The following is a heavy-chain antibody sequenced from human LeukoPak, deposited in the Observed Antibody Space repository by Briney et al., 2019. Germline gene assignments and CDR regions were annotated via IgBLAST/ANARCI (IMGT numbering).Heavy chain of an antibody. CDR1: GGSISSYY. D-gene: IGHD3-22*01. J-gene: IGHJ5*02. Sequence: SETLSLTCTVSGGSISSYYWSWIRQPPGKGLEWLGYIYYSGSTYYNPSLKSRVTISVDTSKNQFSLKLTSVTAADTAVYYCARDRRAGQSGYWFDPWGQGTLVTVSS. CDR2: IYYSGST. CDR3: ARDRRAGQSGYWFDP. V-gene: IGHV4-59*01.